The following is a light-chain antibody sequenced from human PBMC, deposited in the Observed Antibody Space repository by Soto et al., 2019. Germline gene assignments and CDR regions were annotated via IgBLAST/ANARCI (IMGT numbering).Light chain of an antibody. V-gene: IGLV4-60*02. J-gene: IGLJ1*01. Sequence: QPVLTQSSSASASLGSSVKLTCTLSSGHSTYIIAWHQQQPRKAPRYLMKLEGSGSYNKGSGVPDRFSGSSSGADRYLTISKLQCDDEADYYCETWVTTTHVFGTGTNLTVL. CDR1: SGHSTYI. CDR3: ETWVTTTHV. CDR2: LEGSGSY.